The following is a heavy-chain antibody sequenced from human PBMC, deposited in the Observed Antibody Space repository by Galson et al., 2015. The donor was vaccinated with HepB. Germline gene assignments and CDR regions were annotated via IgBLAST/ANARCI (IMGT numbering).Heavy chain of an antibody. V-gene: IGHV3-23*01. D-gene: IGHD5-18*01. CDR1: GFTFSSYA. CDR3: AKDLIRSSYGYY. CDR2: ISGSGGST. J-gene: IGHJ4*02. Sequence: SLRLSCAASGFTFSSYAMSWVRQAPGKGLEWVSAISGSGGSTYYADSVKGRFTISRDNSKNTLYLQMNSLRAEDTAVYYCAKDLIRSSYGYYWGQGTLVTVSS.